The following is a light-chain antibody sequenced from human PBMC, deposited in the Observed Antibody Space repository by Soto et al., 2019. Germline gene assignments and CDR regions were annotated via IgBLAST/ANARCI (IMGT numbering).Light chain of an antibody. J-gene: IGKJ2*01. V-gene: IGKV1-39*01. CDR2: AAS. Sequence: DIQMTQSPSSLSASVGDRVIITCRSSQSIRSYLNWYQHKPGKAPKLQISAASSLQRGVASRFSGSGSGTDFTLIINSLHPDDVATYFCQQTASPPYTFGQGTKLEI. CDR1: QSIRSY. CDR3: QQTASPPYT.